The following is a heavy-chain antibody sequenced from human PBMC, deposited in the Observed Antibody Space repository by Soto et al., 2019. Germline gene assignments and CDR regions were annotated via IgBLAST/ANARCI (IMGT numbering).Heavy chain of an antibody. J-gene: IGHJ4*02. V-gene: IGHV1-18*01. D-gene: IGHD3-16*01. Sequence: QVQLMQSGAEVRRPGTSMRISCTTSGSNFNTYGIIWVRHAPGQVLEWMGWISGYNGYTKYAQNFEDRVTLSTDPSTSTAFLELRNLRSGDTALYFCARDRDYSHTDADIDYWGQGTLVTVSS. CDR2: ISGYNGYT. CDR3: ARDRDYSHTDADIDY. CDR1: GSNFNTYG.